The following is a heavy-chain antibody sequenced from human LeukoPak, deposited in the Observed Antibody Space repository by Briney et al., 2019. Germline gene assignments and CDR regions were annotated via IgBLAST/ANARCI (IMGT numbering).Heavy chain of an antibody. CDR3: ARGAGSGYFFYMDV. CDR1: GFTFDDHG. Sequence: PGGSLRLSCAASGFTFDDHGMSWVRQAPGKGLEWVSGINWNAGSIGYADSVKGRFTISRDNAKKFLCLQMNSLRAEDTALYYCARGAGSGYFFYMDVWGKGTTVTVSS. V-gene: IGHV3-20*04. J-gene: IGHJ6*03. D-gene: IGHD3-22*01. CDR2: INWNAGSI.